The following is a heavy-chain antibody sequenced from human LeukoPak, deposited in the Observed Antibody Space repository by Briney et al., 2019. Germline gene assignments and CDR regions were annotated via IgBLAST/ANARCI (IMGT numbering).Heavy chain of an antibody. V-gene: IGHV3-23*01. CDR3: TKVRLSNLYYYYGMDV. CDR1: GFTFSSNA. D-gene: IGHD2-21*02. Sequence: PGGSLRLSCAASGFTFSSNAMSWVRQAPGKGLEWVSSISGSGNRTYYADSVKGRFTISRDNSRNTLYLQMNSLRVADTAVYFCTKVRLSNLYYYYGMDVWGQGTTVTVSS. CDR2: ISGSGNRT. J-gene: IGHJ6*02.